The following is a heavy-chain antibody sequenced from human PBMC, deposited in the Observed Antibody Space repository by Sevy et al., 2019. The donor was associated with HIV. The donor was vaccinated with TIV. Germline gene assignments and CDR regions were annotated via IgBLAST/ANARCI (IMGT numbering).Heavy chain of an antibody. V-gene: IGHV3-7*01. CDR1: GFTFSSYW. Sequence: GGSLRLSCAASGFTFSSYWMSWVRQAPGKGLEWVANIKQDGSEKYYVDSVKGRFTISRDNAKNSLYLQMNSLRAEDTAVYYCARQGGIVDRAFDFWGQGTLVTVSS. D-gene: IGHD2-21*01. CDR3: ARQGGIVDRAFDF. CDR2: IKQDGSEK. J-gene: IGHJ4*02.